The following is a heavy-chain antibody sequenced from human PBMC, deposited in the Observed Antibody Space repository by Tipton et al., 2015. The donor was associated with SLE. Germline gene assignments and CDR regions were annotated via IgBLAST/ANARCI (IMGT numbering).Heavy chain of an antibody. J-gene: IGHJ4*02. CDR2: IYTSGST. Sequence: GLVKPSETLSLTCTVYGGSISSYYWSWIRQPAGQGLDWIGRIYTSGSTNYNPSLKSRVTMSVDTAKNQSSLKLSSVTAADTAVYYCARHGRTTVTPFDYWGQGTLVTVSS. V-gene: IGHV4-4*07. CDR1: GGSISSYY. CDR3: ARHGRTTVTPFDY. D-gene: IGHD4-17*01.